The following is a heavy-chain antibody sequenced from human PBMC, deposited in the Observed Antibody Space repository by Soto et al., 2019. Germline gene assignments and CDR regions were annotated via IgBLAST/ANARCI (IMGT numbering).Heavy chain of an antibody. D-gene: IGHD3-3*01. Sequence: QVQLVQSGAEEKKPGASVKVSCKASGYTFTSYAMHWVRQAPGQRLEWMGWINAGNGNPKYSQKFQGRVTITRDTSASTAYMELRSLRSDDTAVYYCVRDTSYYGMDVWGQGTTVTVSS. J-gene: IGHJ6*02. CDR2: INAGNGNP. V-gene: IGHV1-3*05. CDR3: VRDTSYYGMDV. CDR1: GYTFTSYA.